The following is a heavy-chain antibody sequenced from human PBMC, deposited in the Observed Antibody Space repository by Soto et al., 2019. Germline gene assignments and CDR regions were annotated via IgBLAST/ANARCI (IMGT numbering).Heavy chain of an antibody. J-gene: IGHJ6*02. CDR2: MNPNSGNT. CDR1: RYTFTSYD. D-gene: IGHD2-2*02. Sequence: ASVKVSCKASRYTFTSYDINWVRQATGQGLEWMGWMNPNSGNTGYAQKFQGRVTMTRNTSTSTAYMELSSLRSEDTAVYYCARSSRNYCSSTSCYTVYYYYGMDVWGQGTTVTVSS. V-gene: IGHV1-8*01. CDR3: ARSSRNYCSSTSCYTVYYYYGMDV.